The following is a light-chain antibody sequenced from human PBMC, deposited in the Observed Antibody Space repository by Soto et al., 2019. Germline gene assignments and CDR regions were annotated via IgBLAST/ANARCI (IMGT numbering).Light chain of an antibody. CDR3: QQRSSWPLT. J-gene: IGKJ4*01. CDR1: QSVSSY. CDR2: DAS. Sequence: ELVLTQSPGTLSLSPGERATLSCRASQSVSSYLAWYQQTPGQAPRLLIYDASNRATGIPARFSGSGSGTDFTLTISSLEPEDFAVYYCQQRSSWPLTFGDGTKVEIK. V-gene: IGKV3-11*01.